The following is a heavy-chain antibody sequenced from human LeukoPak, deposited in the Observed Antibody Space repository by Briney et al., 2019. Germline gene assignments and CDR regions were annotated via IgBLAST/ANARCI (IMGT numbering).Heavy chain of an antibody. Sequence: ASVKVSCKASGYTFTSYGISWVRQAPGQGLEWMGWSSAYNGNTNYAQKLQGRVTMTTDTSTSTAYMELRSLRSDDTAVYYCARDFFDILTGYVLPDYWGQGTLVTVSS. CDR1: GYTFTSYG. CDR2: SSAYNGNT. J-gene: IGHJ4*02. V-gene: IGHV1-18*01. D-gene: IGHD3-9*01. CDR3: ARDFFDILTGYVLPDY.